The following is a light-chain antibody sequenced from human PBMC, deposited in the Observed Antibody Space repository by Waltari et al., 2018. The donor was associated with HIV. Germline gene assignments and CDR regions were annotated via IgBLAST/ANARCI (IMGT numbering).Light chain of an antibody. CDR1: SSNIGSHT. Sequence: QSVLTQPPPASGTPGQRVTMSCSGSSSNIGSHTVQWYQHLPGTAPKLLIYANNRRPAGVPDRFSGSKSGTSASLAISGLQSDDEADYYCAAWDDSLNGRIFGGGTKLTVL. V-gene: IGLV1-44*01. CDR2: ANN. CDR3: AAWDDSLNGRI. J-gene: IGLJ2*01.